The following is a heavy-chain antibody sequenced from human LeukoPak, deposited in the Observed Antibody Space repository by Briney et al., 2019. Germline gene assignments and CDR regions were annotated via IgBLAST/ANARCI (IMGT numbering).Heavy chain of an antibody. CDR2: INHSGST. J-gene: IGHJ5*02. Sequence: SETLSLTCAVYGGSFSGYYWKWIRQPPGKGLEWIGEINHSGSTNYNPSLKSRVTISVDTSKNQFSLKLSSVTAADTAVYYCARGGSSNLEGGWFDPWGQGTLVIVSS. V-gene: IGHV4-34*01. CDR3: ARGGSSNLEGGWFDP. D-gene: IGHD6-13*01. CDR1: GGSFSGYY.